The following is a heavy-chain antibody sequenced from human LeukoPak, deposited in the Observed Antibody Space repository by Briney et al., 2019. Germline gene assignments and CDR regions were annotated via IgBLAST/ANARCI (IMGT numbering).Heavy chain of an antibody. CDR2: ISPNSGTT. CDR3: SRDRDCSGGSCHNWFDP. CDR1: GYAFTDYY. Sequence: ASVKVSCKDSGYAFTDYYLHWVGQAPRQGLEWMGRISPNSGTTYYSQKFQGGVTMTSDTSISTAYMELSSLRLDDTAAYYCSRDRDCSGGSCHNWFDPWGQGTLVTVSS. J-gene: IGHJ5*02. V-gene: IGHV1-2*06. D-gene: IGHD2-15*01.